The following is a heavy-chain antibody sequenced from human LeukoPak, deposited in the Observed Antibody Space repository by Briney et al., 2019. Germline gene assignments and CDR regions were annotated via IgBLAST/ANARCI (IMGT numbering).Heavy chain of an antibody. J-gene: IGHJ4*02. V-gene: IGHV4-34*01. CDR1: GGSFSGYY. CDR2: INHSGST. Sequence: SETLSLTCAVYGGSFSGYYWSWIRQPPGKGLEWIGEINHSGSTNYNPSLKSRVTISVDTSKNQFSLKLSSVTAADTAVYYCARRAVTTGENYFYYWGQGTLVTVSS. D-gene: IGHD4-17*01. CDR3: ARRAVTTGENYFYY.